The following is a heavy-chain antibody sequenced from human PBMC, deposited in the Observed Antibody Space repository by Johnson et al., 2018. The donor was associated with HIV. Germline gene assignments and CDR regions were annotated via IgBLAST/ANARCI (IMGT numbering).Heavy chain of an antibody. CDR3: ARDPVWGDPDVFDI. Sequence: MLLVESGGGLVQPGGSLRLSCAASGFTVSSNYMSWVRQAPGTGLEWVSLIYSGDSPYYADSVKGRFTISRDNSKNTLCLERNSLRAEDTAVYYCARDPVWGDPDVFDIWGQGTMVTVSS. D-gene: IGHD3-16*01. CDR2: IYSGDSP. J-gene: IGHJ3*02. CDR1: GFTVSSNY. V-gene: IGHV3-66*01.